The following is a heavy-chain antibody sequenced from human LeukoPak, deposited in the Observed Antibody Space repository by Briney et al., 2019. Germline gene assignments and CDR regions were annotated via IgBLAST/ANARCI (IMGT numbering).Heavy chain of an antibody. V-gene: IGHV3-48*03. Sequence: GGSLRLSCAASGFXFSSYEMNWVRQAPGKGLEWVSYISSSGSTIYYADSVKGRFTISRDNAKNSLYLQMNSLRAEDTAVYYCARDQRYSSSSGGIDYWGQGTLVTVSS. J-gene: IGHJ4*02. D-gene: IGHD6-6*01. CDR1: GFXFSSYE. CDR3: ARDQRYSSSSGGIDY. CDR2: ISSSGSTI.